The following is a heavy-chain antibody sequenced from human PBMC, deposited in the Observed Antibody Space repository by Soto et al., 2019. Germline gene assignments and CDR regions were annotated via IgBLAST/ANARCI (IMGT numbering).Heavy chain of an antibody. J-gene: IGHJ4*02. V-gene: IGHV3-21*01. CDR3: ARDSSLGDGDYARLDY. D-gene: IGHD4-17*01. CDR2: TSSSPSNI. Sequence: EVQLVESGGGLAKPGGSLRLSCAVSGFTVSSYSMNWVRQAPGKGLEWVSSTSSSPSNIYYADSVKGRFTISRDNAKNSLYLQMNSLRAEDTAVYYCARDSSLGDGDYARLDYWGQGTLVTVSS. CDR1: GFTVSSYS.